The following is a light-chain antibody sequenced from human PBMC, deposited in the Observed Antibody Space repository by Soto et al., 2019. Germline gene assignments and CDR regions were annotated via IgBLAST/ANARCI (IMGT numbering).Light chain of an antibody. J-gene: IGKJ4*01. Sequence: EIVLTQSPGTLSLSPGERATLSCRASHTISSSYLAWYQQKPGQAPRLLMYGISRRATGIPDRFSGSRSGAEFTLTINSLQSEDFAVYYCQPYNNWPLTFGGGTKVDIK. CDR3: QPYNNWPLT. CDR1: HTISSSY. CDR2: GIS. V-gene: IGKV3-20*01.